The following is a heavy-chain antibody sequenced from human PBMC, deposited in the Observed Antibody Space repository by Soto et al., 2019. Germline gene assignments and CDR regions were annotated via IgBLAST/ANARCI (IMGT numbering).Heavy chain of an antibody. V-gene: IGHV3-15*01. Sequence: VRLSCEASGFTFSHAWMSWVRQAPGKGLEWVGRIKSTSDGTTTDYAAPVKGRFTISRDDSKKTVHLQMNSLKTEDSAVYYCTTDLGKAAAGPYYYYGMDVWGQGTTVTVSS. CDR1: GFTFSHAW. CDR3: TTDLGKAAAGPYYYYGMDV. J-gene: IGHJ6*02. D-gene: IGHD6-13*01. CDR2: IKSTSDGTTT.